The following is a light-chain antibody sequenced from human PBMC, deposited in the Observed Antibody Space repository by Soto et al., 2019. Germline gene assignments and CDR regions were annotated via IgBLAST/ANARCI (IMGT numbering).Light chain of an antibody. CDR1: QGISSY. CDR2: AAS. J-gene: IGKJ4*01. CDR3: QQYYSYPHT. V-gene: IGKV1-8*01. Sequence: AIRMTQSPSSFSAAKGDRVTITCRASQGISSYLAWYQQKPGKAPKLLIYAASTLQSGVPSRFSGSGSGTDFTLTISCLQSEDFATYYCQQYYSYPHTFGGGTKVEIK.